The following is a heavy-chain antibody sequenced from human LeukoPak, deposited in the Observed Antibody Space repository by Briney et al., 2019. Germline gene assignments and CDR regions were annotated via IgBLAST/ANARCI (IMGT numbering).Heavy chain of an antibody. CDR2: ISSSSYI. CDR3: AREFGYYDSSGPFDY. D-gene: IGHD3-22*01. J-gene: IGHJ4*02. Sequence: GGSLRLSCAASGFTFSSYSMNWVRQAPGKGLEWVSSISSSSYIYYADSVKGRFTISRDNAKNSLYLQMNSLRAEDTAVYYCAREFGYYDSSGPFDYWGQGTLVTVSS. V-gene: IGHV3-21*01. CDR1: GFTFSSYS.